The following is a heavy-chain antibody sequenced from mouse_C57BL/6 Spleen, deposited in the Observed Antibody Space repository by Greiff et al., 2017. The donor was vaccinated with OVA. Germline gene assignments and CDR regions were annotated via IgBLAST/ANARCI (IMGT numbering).Heavy chain of an antibody. J-gene: IGHJ1*03. CDR1: GYAFSSSW. D-gene: IGHD1-1*01. CDR2: IYPGDGDT. CDR3: ARDYYYGSSYGYFDV. V-gene: IGHV1-82*01. Sequence: QVQLKQSGPELVKPGASVKISCKASGYAFSSSWMNWVKQRPGKGLEWIGRIYPGDGDTNYNGKFKGKATLTADKSSSTAYMQRSSLTSEDSAVYFCARDYYYGSSYGYFDVWGTGTTVTVSS.